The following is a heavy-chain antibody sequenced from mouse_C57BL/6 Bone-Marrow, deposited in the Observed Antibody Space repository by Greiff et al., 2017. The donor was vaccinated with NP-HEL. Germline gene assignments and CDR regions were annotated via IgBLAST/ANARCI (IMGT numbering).Heavy chain of an antibody. D-gene: IGHD2-4*01. Sequence: DVMLVESGGGLVKPGGSLKLSCAASGFTFSDYGMHWVRQAPEKGLEWVAYISSGSSTIYYADTVKGRFTISRDNAKNTLFLQMTSLRSEDTAMYYCARGIYYDYDRGFAYWGQGTLVTVSA. CDR1: GFTFSDYG. CDR3: ARGIYYDYDRGFAY. V-gene: IGHV5-17*01. CDR2: ISSGSSTI. J-gene: IGHJ3*01.